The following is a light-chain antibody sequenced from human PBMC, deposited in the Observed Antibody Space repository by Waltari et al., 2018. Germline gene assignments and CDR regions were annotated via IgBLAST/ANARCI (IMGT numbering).Light chain of an antibody. Sequence: QSVLTQPPSVSAAPGQKVTISCSGSSSNIGNNYVSWYQQLPGTAPKLLISETNTRPSGIPDRFSGSKSVTSATLDITGLQTGDEAVYYCATWDSSLSVGIFGGGTKVTVL. V-gene: IGLV1-51*02. CDR1: SSNIGNNY. CDR3: ATWDSSLSVGI. J-gene: IGLJ2*01. CDR2: ETN.